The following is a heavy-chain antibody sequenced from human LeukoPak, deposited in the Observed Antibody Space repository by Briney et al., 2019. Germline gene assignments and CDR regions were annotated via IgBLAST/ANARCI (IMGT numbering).Heavy chain of an antibody. CDR3: TTQIAWGN. D-gene: IGHD4-17*01. CDR1: GFTFSNSG. Sequence: TGGSLRLSCAASGFTFSNSGMHWVRQAPGKGLEWVAVISSDGSVQYYADSVKGRFTISRDKFKNTLYLQMNSLRAEDTAVYYCTTQIAWGNWGQGTLVTVSS. J-gene: IGHJ4*02. CDR2: ISSDGSVQ. V-gene: IGHV3-30*03.